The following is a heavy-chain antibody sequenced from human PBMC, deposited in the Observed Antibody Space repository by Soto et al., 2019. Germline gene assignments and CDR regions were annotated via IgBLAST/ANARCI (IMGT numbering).Heavy chain of an antibody. J-gene: IGHJ4*02. CDR3: AKSPDFFCIISSCYRCYFDY. CDR1: AFPFGDFG. V-gene: IGHV3-30*18. D-gene: IGHD2-2*02. Sequence: GGSMRLSCAVSAFPFGDFGMHWLHQAPGKGLEWVAVISHDGSSKFYADSVKSRFTISRDNSINTLYLQISGLRAEDSAVYYCAKSPDFFCIISSCYRCYFDYWSQGTLVTVSS. CDR2: ISHDGSSK.